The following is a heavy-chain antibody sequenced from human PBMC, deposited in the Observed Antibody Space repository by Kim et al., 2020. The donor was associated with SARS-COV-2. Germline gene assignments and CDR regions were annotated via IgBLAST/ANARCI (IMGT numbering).Heavy chain of an antibody. CDR2: FDPEDGET. CDR1: GYTLTELS. J-gene: IGHJ6*02. Sequence: ASVKVSCKVSGYTLTELSMHWVRQAPGKGLEWMGGFDPEDGETIYAQKFQGRVTMTEDTSTDTAYMELSSLRSEDTAVYYCATDHLKGYGNERWGQGTTVTVSS. CDR3: ATDHLKGYGNER. V-gene: IGHV1-24*01. D-gene: IGHD4-4*01.